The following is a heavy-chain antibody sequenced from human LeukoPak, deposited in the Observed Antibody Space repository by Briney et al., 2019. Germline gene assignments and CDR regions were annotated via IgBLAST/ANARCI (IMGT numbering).Heavy chain of an antibody. J-gene: IGHJ4*02. V-gene: IGHV1-18*01. Sequence: ASVKVSFKASGGTFIIYAISWVRQAPGQGLEWMGWISAYNGNTNYAQKLQGRVTMTTDTSTSTAYMELRSLRSDDTAVYYCAREGLRFGELSWGQGTLVTVSS. CDR1: GGTFIIYA. D-gene: IGHD3-10*01. CDR2: ISAYNGNT. CDR3: AREGLRFGELS.